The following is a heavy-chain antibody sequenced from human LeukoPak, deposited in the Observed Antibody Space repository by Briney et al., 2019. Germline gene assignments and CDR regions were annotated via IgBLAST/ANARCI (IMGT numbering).Heavy chain of an antibody. CDR2: VSRTGSTK. V-gene: IGHV3-23*01. CDR3: AKRKNSPGYSSLDQ. Sequence: GGSLRLSCVASGFTFSSFALDWVRQAPGGGLEWISVVSRTGSTKYYADSVKGRFTVSRDNSKNTVYLQMNSLRVDDPAVYYCAKRKNSPGYSSLDQWGQGTLVTVSS. CDR1: GFTFSSFA. D-gene: IGHD2-15*01. J-gene: IGHJ4*02.